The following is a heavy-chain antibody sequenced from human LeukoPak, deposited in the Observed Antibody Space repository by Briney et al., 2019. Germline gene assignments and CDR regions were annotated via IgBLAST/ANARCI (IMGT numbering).Heavy chain of an antibody. CDR3: AKDPNNYGGNSDYFDY. Sequence: GGSLRLSCAASGFSFSDHGMHWVRQAPGKGLEWVAVIWYDGSDKYYADSVKGRFTVSRDNSNNTLYLQMNSLRGEDTGVYYCAKDPNNYGGNSDYFDYWGQGTLVTVSS. V-gene: IGHV3-33*06. CDR1: GFSFSDHG. D-gene: IGHD4-23*01. CDR2: IWYDGSDK. J-gene: IGHJ4*02.